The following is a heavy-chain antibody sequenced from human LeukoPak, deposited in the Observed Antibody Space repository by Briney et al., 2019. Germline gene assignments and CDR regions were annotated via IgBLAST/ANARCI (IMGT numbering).Heavy chain of an antibody. CDR2: IYYSGST. CDR1: GGSISSYY. Sequence: SETLSLTCTVSGGSISSYYWSWIRQAPGKGLEWIGNIYYSGSTNYNPPLKSRVTVSVDTSKNQFSLKLSSVTAADTAVYYCARHGTLGSTTYPLDYWGQGTLVTASS. CDR3: ARHGTLGSTTYPLDY. D-gene: IGHD1-26*01. J-gene: IGHJ4*02. V-gene: IGHV4-59*08.